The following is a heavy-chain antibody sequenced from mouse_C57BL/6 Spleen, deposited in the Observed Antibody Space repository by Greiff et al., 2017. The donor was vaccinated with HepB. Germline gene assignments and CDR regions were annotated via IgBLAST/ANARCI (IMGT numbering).Heavy chain of an antibody. J-gene: IGHJ4*01. CDR2: ISSGSSTI. CDR3: ARPTMVTTRAMDY. D-gene: IGHD2-9*01. V-gene: IGHV5-17*01. CDR1: GFTFSDYG. Sequence: EVKLVESGGGLVKPGGSLKLSCAASGFTFSDYGMHWVRQAPETGLEWVAYISSGSSTIYYADTVKGRFTISRDNAKNTLFLQMTSLRSEDTAMYYCARPTMVTTRAMDYWGQGTSVTVSS.